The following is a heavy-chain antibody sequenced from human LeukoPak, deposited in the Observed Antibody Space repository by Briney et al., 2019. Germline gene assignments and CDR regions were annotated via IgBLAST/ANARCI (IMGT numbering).Heavy chain of an antibody. CDR1: GFTFSSYA. J-gene: IGHJ4*02. Sequence: GGSLRLSCAASGFTFSSYALGWVRQAPGKGLEWVSAISDSGGSTYYAVSVKGRFTISRDNSKNTLYLQMNSLRAEDTAVYYCASRHCTGGSCYFDYWGQGTLVTVSS. D-gene: IGHD2-15*01. V-gene: IGHV3-23*01. CDR3: ASRHCTGGSCYFDY. CDR2: ISDSGGST.